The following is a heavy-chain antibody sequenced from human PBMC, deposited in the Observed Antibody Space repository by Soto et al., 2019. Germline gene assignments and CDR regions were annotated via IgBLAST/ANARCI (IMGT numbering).Heavy chain of an antibody. V-gene: IGHV4-59*01. Sequence: PSETLSLTCTVSGGSISSYYWSWIRQPPGKGLEWIGYIFPSGSTNYNPSLKSRVTISVDTSKNQFSLKLSSVTAADTAVYYCARLGYCISTSCYDWFDPWGQGTLVTVSS. CDR1: GGSISSYY. J-gene: IGHJ5*02. CDR2: IFPSGST. CDR3: ARLGYCISTSCYDWFDP. D-gene: IGHD2-2*01.